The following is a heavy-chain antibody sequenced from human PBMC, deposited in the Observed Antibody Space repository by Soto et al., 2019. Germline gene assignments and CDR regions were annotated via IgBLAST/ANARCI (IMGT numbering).Heavy chain of an antibody. D-gene: IGHD1-7*01. V-gene: IGHV6-1*01. CDR2: TYYRSKWYN. CDR3: AKTLGTTLFSGGMDV. J-gene: IGHJ6*02. Sequence: SQTLSLTCAISGDSVSSNSAAWNWIRQSPSRGLEWLGRTYYRSKWYNDYAVSVKSRITINPDTSKNQFSLQLNSVAPEDTAVYYCAKTLGTTLFSGGMDVWGQGTTVTVSS. CDR1: GDSVSSNSAA.